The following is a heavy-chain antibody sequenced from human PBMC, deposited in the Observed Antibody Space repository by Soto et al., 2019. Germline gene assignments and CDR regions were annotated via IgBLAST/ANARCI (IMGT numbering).Heavy chain of an antibody. Sequence: SVKVSCKASGGTFSSYTISWVRQAPGQGLEWMGRIIPILGIANYAQKFQGRVTITADKSTSTAYMELSSLRSEDTAVYYCAREISQCSGSYPLFNYYYMHVSGKAATVTVSS. CDR1: GGTFSSYT. J-gene: IGHJ6*03. CDR2: IIPILGIA. V-gene: IGHV1-69*04. CDR3: AREISQCSGSYPLFNYYYMHV. D-gene: IGHD3-10*02.